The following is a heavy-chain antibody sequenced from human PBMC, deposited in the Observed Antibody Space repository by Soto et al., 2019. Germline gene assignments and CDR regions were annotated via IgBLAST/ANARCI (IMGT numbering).Heavy chain of an antibody. CDR3: ARGEVDIVVVPAAIRNYYYGMDV. CDR2: IIPIFGTA. D-gene: IGHD2-2*02. CDR1: GGTFSSYA. V-gene: IGHV1-69*01. J-gene: IGHJ6*02. Sequence: QVQLVQSGAEVKKPGSSVKVSCKASGGTFSSYAISWVRQAPGQGLEWMGGIIPIFGTANYAQKFQGRVTITADESTSTAYMELSSLGSEDTAVYYCARGEVDIVVVPAAIRNYYYGMDVWGQGTTVTVSS.